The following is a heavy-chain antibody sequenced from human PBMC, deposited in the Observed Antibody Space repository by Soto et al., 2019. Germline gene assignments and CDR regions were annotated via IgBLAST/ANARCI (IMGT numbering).Heavy chain of an antibody. V-gene: IGHV1-8*01. J-gene: IGHJ6*02. Sequence: ASVKVSCKASGYTFTSYDISWVRQATGQGXEWMGWMNPNSGNTGYAQKFQGGVTMTRNTSISTAYMELSSLRSEDTAVYYCARWDSSGSYWHYYYYGMDVWGQGTTVTVSS. CDR3: ARWDSSGSYWHYYYYGMDV. CDR2: MNPNSGNT. CDR1: GYTFTSYD. D-gene: IGHD6-19*01.